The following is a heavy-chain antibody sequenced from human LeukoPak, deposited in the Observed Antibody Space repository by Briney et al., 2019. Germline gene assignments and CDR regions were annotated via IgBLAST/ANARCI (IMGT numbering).Heavy chain of an antibody. CDR2: ISGSGGST. J-gene: IGHJ4*02. CDR1: GFTFSSYA. CDR3: AKGDTMIVVDDVVDDY. Sequence: HPGGSLRLSCAASGFTFSSYAMSWVRQAPGKGLEWVSAISGSGGSTYYADSVKGRFTISRDNSKNTLYLQMNSLRAEDTAVYYCAKGDTMIVVDDVVDDYWGQGTLVTASS. D-gene: IGHD3-22*01. V-gene: IGHV3-23*01.